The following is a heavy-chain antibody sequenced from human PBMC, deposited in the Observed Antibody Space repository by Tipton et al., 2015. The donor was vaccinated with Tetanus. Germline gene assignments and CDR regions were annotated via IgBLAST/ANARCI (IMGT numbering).Heavy chain of an antibody. Sequence: GLVKPSETLSLICTVSSGSFSSSYWSWIRQPPGKGLEWIGYIFYSGNTNYNPSLKTRVTISVDTSKNQFSLKLSSVTAADTAVYYCARDRGLTTGGGIGMDVWGQGTTVTVSS. CDR1: SGSFSSSY. CDR2: IFYSGNT. J-gene: IGHJ6*02. V-gene: IGHV4-59*01. D-gene: IGHD4-17*01. CDR3: ARDRGLTTGGGIGMDV.